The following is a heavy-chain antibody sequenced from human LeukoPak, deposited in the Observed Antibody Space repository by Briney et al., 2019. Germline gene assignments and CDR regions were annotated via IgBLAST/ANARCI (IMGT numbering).Heavy chain of an antibody. CDR2: INHSGST. V-gene: IGHV4-34*01. CDR3: ARAHSVTTVTTSLALDY. D-gene: IGHD4-17*01. J-gene: IGHJ4*02. CDR1: GGSFSGYY. Sequence: SSETLSLTCAVYGGSFSGYYWSWIRQPPGKGLEWIGEINHSGSTNYNPSLKGRVTISVDTSKNQFSLKLSSVTAADTAVYYCARAHSVTTVTTSLALDYWGQGTLVTVSS.